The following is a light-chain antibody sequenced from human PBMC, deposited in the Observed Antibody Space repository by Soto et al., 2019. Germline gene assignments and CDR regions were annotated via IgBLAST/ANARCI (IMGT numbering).Light chain of an antibody. J-gene: IGKJ3*01. CDR2: GAS. Sequence: EIVLTQSPGTLSLSPGERVTLSCRASQSVSNNYLAWYRQKPGQAPRLLIYGASHRVTGIPDRFSGSGSGTDFPLTISRLEPEDFAVYYCQHYGSSPPFTFGPGTKVESK. CDR3: QHYGSSPPFT. V-gene: IGKV3-20*01. CDR1: QSVSNNY.